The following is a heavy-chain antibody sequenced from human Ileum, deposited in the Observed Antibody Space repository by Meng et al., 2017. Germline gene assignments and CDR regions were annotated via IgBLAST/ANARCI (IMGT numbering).Heavy chain of an antibody. V-gene: IGHV4-61*01. CDR2: MYFSGST. Sequence: QVQLQESGPGRVRPSETLSLTCTISGGSFNTGSYYWSWIRQPPGKGLEWIGYMYFSGSTKYNASLKSRVSISVDTSKKQFSLNLTSVTAADTAVYYCARGHYDKYFDSWGQGTLVTVSS. CDR1: GGSFNTGSYY. J-gene: IGHJ4*02. CDR3: ARGHYDKYFDS. D-gene: IGHD3-22*01.